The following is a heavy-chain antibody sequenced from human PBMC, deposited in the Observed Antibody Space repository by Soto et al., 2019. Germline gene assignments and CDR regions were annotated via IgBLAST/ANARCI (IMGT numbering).Heavy chain of an antibody. CDR3: ARRFPYSSNWDFDY. D-gene: IGHD6-13*01. CDR2: ISYSGST. Sequence: TLSLTCAVSGGSISSTNYYWGWIRQPPGKGLEWIGSISYSGSTYYNPSLKSRVTISVDTSRKQFSLKLSSVTAADTAVYYCARRFPYSSNWDFDYWGQGTLVTVSS. CDR1: GGSISSTNYY. J-gene: IGHJ4*02. V-gene: IGHV4-39*01.